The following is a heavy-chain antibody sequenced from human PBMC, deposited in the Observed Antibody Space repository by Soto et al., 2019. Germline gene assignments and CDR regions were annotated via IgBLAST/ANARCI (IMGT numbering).Heavy chain of an antibody. J-gene: IGHJ6*02. D-gene: IGHD3-10*01. CDR3: MKAHESGDFLGMSV. CDR1: GGSVSTGMKY. V-gene: IGHV4-61*01. Sequence: QLQESGPGLVKPSETLSLTCTVSGGSVSTGMKYWGWVRQPPGKALEFIGYMYNTGETLLNSSLKSRVTLSMETSKNQFSLTLSSVTAADTAVYFCMKAHESGDFLGMSVWGPGTTVTVSS. CDR2: MYNTGET.